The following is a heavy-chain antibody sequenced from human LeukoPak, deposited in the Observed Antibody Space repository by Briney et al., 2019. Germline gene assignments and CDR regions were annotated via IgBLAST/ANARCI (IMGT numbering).Heavy chain of an antibody. CDR2: IYYSGRT. Sequence: TASETLSLTCSVSGDSISRSDSYWDWIRQPPGKGLEWIGTIYYSGRTYYSPSLHSRVTMSVDTSSNQFSLNLRSVTAADTAVYYCARRRYYDGSGYLEWGQGTLLSVSS. CDR3: ARRRYYDGSGYLE. CDR1: GDSISRSDSY. J-gene: IGHJ1*01. D-gene: IGHD3-22*01. V-gene: IGHV4-39*01.